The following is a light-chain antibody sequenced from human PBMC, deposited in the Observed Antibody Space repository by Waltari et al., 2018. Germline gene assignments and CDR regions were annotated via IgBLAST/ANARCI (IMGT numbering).Light chain of an antibody. Sequence: QSALTQPASVSGSAGQSIAISCSGTNSNIVRYNYVSWYQQHPGNAPRLIIDDVSRWPSGVSNRFIGSESGITASLAISGLQAEDEGDYVCASYTSSNTVIFGGGTRVTVL. CDR3: ASYTSSNTVI. CDR2: DVS. V-gene: IGLV2-14*03. CDR1: NSNIVRYNY. J-gene: IGLJ2*01.